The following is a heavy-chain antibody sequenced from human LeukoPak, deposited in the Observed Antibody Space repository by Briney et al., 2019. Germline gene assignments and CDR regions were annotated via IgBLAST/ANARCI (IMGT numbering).Heavy chain of an antibody. J-gene: IGHJ4*02. V-gene: IGHV3-30*02. CDR2: IRYDGSNK. D-gene: IGHD4-17*01. CDR3: ANSYRGSGDYIAWNHDY. CDR1: GFTFSSYG. Sequence: GGSLRLSCAASGFTFSSYGMHWVRQAPGKGLEWVAFIRYDGSNKYYADSVKGRFTISRDNSKNTLYLQMNSLRAEDTAVYYCANSYRGSGDYIAWNHDYWGQGTLVTVSS.